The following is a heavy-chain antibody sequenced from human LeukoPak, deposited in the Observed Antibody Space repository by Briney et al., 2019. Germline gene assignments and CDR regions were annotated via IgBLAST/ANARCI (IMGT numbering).Heavy chain of an antibody. D-gene: IGHD2-15*01. CDR1: GYTFTGYY. CDR2: INPNSGGT. V-gene: IGHV1-2*02. J-gene: IGHJ4*02. Sequence: ASVKVSCKASGYTFTGYYMHWVRQAPGQGLEWMGWINPNSGGTNYAQKFQGRVTMTRDTSISTAYMELSRLRSDDTAVYYCASLGYCSGCSCYSDFDYWGQGTLVTISS. CDR3: ASLGYCSGCSCYSDFDY.